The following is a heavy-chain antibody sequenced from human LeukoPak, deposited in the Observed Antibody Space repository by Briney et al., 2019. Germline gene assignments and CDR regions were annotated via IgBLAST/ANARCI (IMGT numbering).Heavy chain of an antibody. Sequence: GGSLRLSCTASGFTFSSYGMSWVRQAPGKGLEWVSAISNSGGSTYYADSVKGRHTISKDNSKNTLYLQMNTLRAEDTALYYCVKGAWYNWNHYFDYWGEGTLVTVSS. J-gene: IGHJ4*02. CDR2: ISNSGGST. V-gene: IGHV3-23*01. D-gene: IGHD1-1*01. CDR1: GFTFSSYG. CDR3: VKGAWYNWNHYFDY.